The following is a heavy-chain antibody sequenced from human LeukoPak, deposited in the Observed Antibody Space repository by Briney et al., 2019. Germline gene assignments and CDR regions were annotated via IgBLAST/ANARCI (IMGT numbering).Heavy chain of an antibody. CDR2: INHSGST. V-gene: IGHV4-34*01. CDR1: GGSFSGYY. D-gene: IGHD6-13*01. CDR3: AARLYSSSWYVDY. Sequence: SGTLSLTCAAYGGSFSGYYWSWIRQPPGKGLEWIGEINHSGSTNYNPSLKSRVTISVDTSKNQFSLKLSSVTAADTAVYYCAARLYSSSWYVDYWGQGTLVTVSS. J-gene: IGHJ4*02.